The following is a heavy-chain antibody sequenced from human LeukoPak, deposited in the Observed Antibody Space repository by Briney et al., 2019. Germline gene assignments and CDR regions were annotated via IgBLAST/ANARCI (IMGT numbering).Heavy chain of an antibody. V-gene: IGHV1-24*01. CDR1: GYTLTELF. CDR2: FDPEDGET. D-gene: IGHD6-13*01. CDR3: ATDVTRYSSSWYVGY. Sequence: SSVNVSCKVSGYTLTELFMHWVRQAPGKGREGMGGFDPEDGETIYEQKFQGRVTMTEDTSTDTAYMELSSLTSDDTAVYYCATDVTRYSSSWYVGYWGQGTLVTVSS. J-gene: IGHJ4*02.